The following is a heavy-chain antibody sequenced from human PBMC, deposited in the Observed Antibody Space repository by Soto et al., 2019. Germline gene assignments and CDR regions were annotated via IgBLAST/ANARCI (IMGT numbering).Heavy chain of an antibody. V-gene: IGHV1-46*03. CDR1: GYTFTSYY. J-gene: IGHJ5*02. CDR2: INPSGGST. Sequence: ASVKVSCKASGYTFTSYYMHWVRQAPGQGLEWMGIINPSGGSTSYAQKFQGRVTMTRDTSTSTVYMELSSLRSEDTAVYYCARRDMDTAMVATWFDPWGQGTRVTVSS. CDR3: ARRDMDTAMVATWFDP. D-gene: IGHD5-18*01.